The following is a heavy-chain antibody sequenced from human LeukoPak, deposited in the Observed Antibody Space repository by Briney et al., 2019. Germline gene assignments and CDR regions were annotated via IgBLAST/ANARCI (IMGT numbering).Heavy chain of an antibody. J-gene: IGHJ3*02. D-gene: IGHD3-9*01. V-gene: IGHV3-21*01. Sequence: GGSLRLSCAASGFTFSNFAMSWVRQAPGKGLEWVSSISSSSSYIYYADSVKGRFTIFRDNSKNTLYLQMNSLRAEDTAVYYCAKRRYFDWLDAFDIWGQGTMVTVSS. CDR2: ISSSSSYI. CDR3: AKRRYFDWLDAFDI. CDR1: GFTFSNFA.